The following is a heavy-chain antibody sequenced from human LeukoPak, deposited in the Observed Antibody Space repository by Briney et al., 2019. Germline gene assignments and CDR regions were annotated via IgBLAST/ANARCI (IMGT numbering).Heavy chain of an antibody. D-gene: IGHD3-3*01. CDR3: ARKSSYYDFWSGYYPSFDY. Sequence: GGSLRLSCAASGFTFSSYAMHWVRQAPGKGLEWVANIKQDGSEKYYVDSVKGRFTISRDNAKNSLYLQMNSLRAEDTAVYYCARKSSYYDFWSGYYPSFDYWGQGTLVTVSS. CDR1: GFTFSSYA. J-gene: IGHJ4*02. V-gene: IGHV3-7*01. CDR2: IKQDGSEK.